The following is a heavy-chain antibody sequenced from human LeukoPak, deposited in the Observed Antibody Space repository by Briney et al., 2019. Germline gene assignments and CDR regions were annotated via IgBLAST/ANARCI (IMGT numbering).Heavy chain of an antibody. J-gene: IGHJ3*02. Sequence: ASVKVSCKASGYTFTSCGISWVRQAPGQGLEWMGWISAYNGNTNYAQKLQGRVTMTTDTSTSTAYMELRSLRSDDTAVYYCARERPVPAARDAFDIWVQGTMVTVSS. D-gene: IGHD2-2*01. CDR1: GYTFTSCG. CDR3: ARERPVPAARDAFDI. CDR2: ISAYNGNT. V-gene: IGHV1-18*04.